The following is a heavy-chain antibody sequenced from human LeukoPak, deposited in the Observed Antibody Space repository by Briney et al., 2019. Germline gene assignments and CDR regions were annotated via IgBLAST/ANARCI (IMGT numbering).Heavy chain of an antibody. J-gene: IGHJ4*02. D-gene: IGHD3-22*01. CDR3: ARDKGAHYYDSSGYYFDY. CDR1: GGSISSYY. Sequence: SETLPLTCTVSGGSISSYYWSWIRQPPGKGLEWIGYIYYSGSTNYNPSLKSRVTISVDTSKNQFSLKLSPVTAADTAVYYCARDKGAHYYDSSGYYFDYWGQGTLVTVSS. CDR2: IYYSGST. V-gene: IGHV4-59*01.